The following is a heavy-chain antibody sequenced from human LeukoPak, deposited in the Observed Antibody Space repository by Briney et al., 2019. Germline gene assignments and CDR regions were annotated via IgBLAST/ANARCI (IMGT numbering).Heavy chain of an antibody. CDR1: GGSISSGGYY. J-gene: IGHJ6*03. D-gene: IGHD6-13*01. CDR3: ARGGYPRHLYYYYMDV. V-gene: IGHV4-31*03. CDR2: IYYSGST. Sequence: SETLSLTCTVSGGSISSGGYYWSWIRQHPGKGLEWIGYIYYSGSTYYNPSLKSRVTISVDSSKNQSSLKLSSVTAADTAVYYCARGGYPRHLYYYYMDVWGKGTTVTVSS.